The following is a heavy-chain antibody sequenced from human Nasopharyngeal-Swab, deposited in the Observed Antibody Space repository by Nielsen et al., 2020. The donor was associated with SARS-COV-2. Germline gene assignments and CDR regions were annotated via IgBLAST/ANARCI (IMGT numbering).Heavy chain of an antibody. D-gene: IGHD3-16*01. CDR1: GFTFSSYG. CDR3: AKDHKMDSGGGVGYMDV. J-gene: IGHJ6*03. Sequence: LKISCAASGFTFSSYGMHWVRQAPGEGLEWVAFIRYDGFNQHYVDSVKGRFTISRDSFKNTLYLQLNSLRAEDTAVYYCAKDHKMDSGGGVGYMDVWGKGTTVTVSS. CDR2: IRYDGFNQ. V-gene: IGHV3-30*02.